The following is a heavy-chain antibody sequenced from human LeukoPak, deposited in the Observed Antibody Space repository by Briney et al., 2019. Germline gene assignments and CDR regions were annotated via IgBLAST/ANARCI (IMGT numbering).Heavy chain of an antibody. Sequence: GGSLRLSCAASGFTFSSYWMTWVRQAPGKGLQWVANIKQDGGEKNYVDSVKGRFTISRDNAKNSLYLQMNSLRAEDTAVYYCARDQNIVVVVAADTYNWFDPWGQGTLVTVSS. CDR3: ARDQNIVVVVAADTYNWFDP. V-gene: IGHV3-7*04. CDR2: IKQDGGEK. J-gene: IGHJ5*02. D-gene: IGHD2-15*01. CDR1: GFTFSSYW.